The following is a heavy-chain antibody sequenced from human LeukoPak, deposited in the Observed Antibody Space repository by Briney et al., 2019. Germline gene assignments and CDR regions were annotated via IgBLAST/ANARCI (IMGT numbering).Heavy chain of an antibody. CDR3: ARPYTSGYRGAFDI. CDR1: GGSISNYY. J-gene: IGHJ3*02. V-gene: IGHV4-59*01. Sequence: SETLSLTCTVSGGSISNYYWSWIRQFPGKGLEWIGYIYYRGSTNYNPSLKGRVTISLDTPTNQFSLKLSSVTAADTAVYYCARPYTSGYRGAFDIWGQGTMVTVSS. D-gene: IGHD6-19*01. CDR2: IYYRGST.